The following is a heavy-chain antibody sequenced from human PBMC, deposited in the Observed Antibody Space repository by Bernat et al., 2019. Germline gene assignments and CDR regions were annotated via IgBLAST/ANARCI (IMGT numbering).Heavy chain of an antibody. J-gene: IGHJ6*02. CDR3: AREYSYYGMDV. D-gene: IGHD1-26*01. V-gene: IGHV3-11*05. CDR1: GFTFSDYY. CDR2: ISSSSSYT. Sequence: QVQLVESAGGLVKPGGSLRLSCAASGFTFSDYYMSWIRQAPGKGLEWVSYISSSSSYTNYADSVKGRFTISRDNAKNSLYLQMNSLRAEDTAVYYCAREYSYYGMDVWGQGTTVTVSS.